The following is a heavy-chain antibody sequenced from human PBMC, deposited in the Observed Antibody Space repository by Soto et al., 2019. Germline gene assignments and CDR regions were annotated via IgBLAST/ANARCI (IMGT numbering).Heavy chain of an antibody. V-gene: IGHV3-30*04. CDR3: ARDPGSDFWSGVFDP. D-gene: IGHD3-3*01. J-gene: IGHJ5*02. CDR2: ITSDGKKT. CDR1: GFSFASFA. Sequence: QVQLVESGGRVVQTGTSLRLSCVASGFSFASFAMHWGRQTPGGGPEWVASITSDGKKTYYADFAKGRVTISRDNAKNRIFLEMHRPGPEVTAVYFCARDPGSDFWSGVFDPWGQGTVVSVSS.